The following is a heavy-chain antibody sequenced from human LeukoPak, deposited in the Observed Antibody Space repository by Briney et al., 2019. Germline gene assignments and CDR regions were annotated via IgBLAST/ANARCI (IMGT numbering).Heavy chain of an antibody. D-gene: IGHD3-9*01. J-gene: IGHJ6*02. CDR1: GFTFSSYA. CDR3: AKGPGFDLYYYYGMDV. Sequence: PGGSLRLSCAASGFTFSSYAMSWVRHAPGKGLEWVSVISGSGGSTYYADSVKGRFTISRDNSKNTLYLQMNSLRAEDTAVYYCAKGPGFDLYYYYGMDVWGQGTTVTVSS. V-gene: IGHV3-23*01. CDR2: ISGSGGST.